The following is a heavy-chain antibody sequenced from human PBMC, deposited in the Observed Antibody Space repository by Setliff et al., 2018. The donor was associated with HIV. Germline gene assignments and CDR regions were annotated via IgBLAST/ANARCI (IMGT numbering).Heavy chain of an antibody. J-gene: IGHJ6*03. CDR3: ARQRNSGTFYYSYYYMDV. CDR1: GYTFTNYA. D-gene: IGHD1-26*01. CDR2: INTATGDT. V-gene: IGHV1-3*04. Sequence: ASVXVSCKTSGYTFTNYAMHWVRQAPGQSLEWMGWINTATGDTKYSERFRDRITIFRDTSANTAYVDLGSLRSEDTAVYYCARQRNSGTFYYSYYYMDVWGKGTTVTVSS.